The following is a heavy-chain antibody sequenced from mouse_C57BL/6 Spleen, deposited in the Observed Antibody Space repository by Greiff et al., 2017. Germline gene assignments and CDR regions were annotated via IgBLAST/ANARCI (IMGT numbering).Heavy chain of an antibody. V-gene: IGHV1-66*01. CDR1: GYSFTSYY. Sequence: QVQLQQSGPELVKPGASVKISCKASGYSFTSYYIHWVKQRPGQGLEWIGWIYPGSGNTKYNEKFKGKATLTADTSSSTAYMQLSSLTSEDSAVYYCARGYSYAMDYWGQGTSVTVSS. CDR3: ARGYSYAMDY. CDR2: IYPGSGNT. J-gene: IGHJ4*01. D-gene: IGHD2-3*01.